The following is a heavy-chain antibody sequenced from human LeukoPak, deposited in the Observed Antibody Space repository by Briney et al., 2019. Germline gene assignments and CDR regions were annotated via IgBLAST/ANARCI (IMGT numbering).Heavy chain of an antibody. CDR1: GFTFSDYY. CDR3: AKDMGPGVYYDSSGYYSPSYYFDY. Sequence: KPGGSLRLSCAASGFTFSDYYMSWIRQAPGKGLEWVSYISSSGSTIYYADSVKGRFTISRDNAKNSLYLQMNSLRAEDTALYYCAKDMGPGVYYDSSGYYSPSYYFDYWGQGTLVTVSS. D-gene: IGHD3-22*01. J-gene: IGHJ4*02. CDR2: ISSSGSTI. V-gene: IGHV3-11*01.